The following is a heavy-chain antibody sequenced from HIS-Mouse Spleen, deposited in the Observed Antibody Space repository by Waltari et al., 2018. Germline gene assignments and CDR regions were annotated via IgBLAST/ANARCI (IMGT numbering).Heavy chain of an antibody. Sequence: QLQLQESGPGLVKPSETLSLTCPVSGGSISSSIYSGAWIRQPPGKGLEWIGSIYYSGSTYYNPSLKSRVTISVDTSKNQFSLKLSSVTAADTAVYYCAREIPYSSSWYDWYFDLWGRGTLVTVSS. J-gene: IGHJ2*01. V-gene: IGHV4-39*07. CDR2: IYYSGST. CDR3: AREIPYSSSWYDWYFDL. D-gene: IGHD6-13*01. CDR1: GGSISSSIYS.